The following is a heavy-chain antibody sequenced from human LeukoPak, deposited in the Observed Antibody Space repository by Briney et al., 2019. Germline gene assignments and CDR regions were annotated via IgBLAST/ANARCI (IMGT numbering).Heavy chain of an antibody. D-gene: IGHD3-9*01. Sequence: GGSLRLSCAASGFTFSSYAMSWVRQAPGKGLEWVSAISGSGGGTYYADSVKGRFTISRDNSKNTLYLQMNSLRAEDTAVYYCAKANPTYYDILTGYYIPVPFDYWGQGTLVTVSS. CDR1: GFTFSSYA. CDR2: ISGSGGGT. CDR3: AKANPTYYDILTGYYIPVPFDY. V-gene: IGHV3-23*01. J-gene: IGHJ4*02.